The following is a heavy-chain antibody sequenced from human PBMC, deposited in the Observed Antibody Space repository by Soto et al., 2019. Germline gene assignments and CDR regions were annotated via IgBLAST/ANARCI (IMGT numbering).Heavy chain of an antibody. Sequence: QVQLQESGPGLVKPSGTLSLTCAVSGGSISSSHWWTWVRQSPGKGLEYIGEISHSGTSNSNPSLKSRVTLSVAKAKMHCSLTLSSVPAADTAVYYCGRSVLTITRGAFEAWGQGTLVIVSS. CDR1: GGSISSSHW. CDR2: ISHSGTS. V-gene: IGHV4-4*02. CDR3: GRSVLTITRGAFEA. J-gene: IGHJ3*01. D-gene: IGHD3-9*01.